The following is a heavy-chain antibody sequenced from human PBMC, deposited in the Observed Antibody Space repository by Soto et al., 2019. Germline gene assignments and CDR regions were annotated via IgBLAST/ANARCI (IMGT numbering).Heavy chain of an antibody. CDR3: AGSSYGSGSYRFDY. CDR1: GGSISSSSYY. J-gene: IGHJ4*02. V-gene: IGHV4-39*01. Sequence: QLQLQESGPGLVKPSETLSLTCPVSGGSISSSSYYWVWIRKPPGKGLEWIGSIYYSGSTYYTPSLKSRVTISVDTSKNQFSLKLSSVTAADTAAYYCAGSSYGSGSYRFDYWGQGTLVTVSS. D-gene: IGHD3-10*01. CDR2: IYYSGST.